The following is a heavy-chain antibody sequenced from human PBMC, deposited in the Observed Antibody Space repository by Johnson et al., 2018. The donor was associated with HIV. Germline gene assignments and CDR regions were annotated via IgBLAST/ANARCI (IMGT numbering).Heavy chain of an antibody. V-gene: IGHV3-30*02. CDR3: ARRTVVTPGAFDI. D-gene: IGHD4-23*01. CDR2: IRYDGSNK. Sequence: QVQLVESGGGVVQPGGSLRLSCAASGFTFTTYGMHWVRQAPGKGLEWVAFIRYDGSNKYYVASVKGRFTISRDNFKNTLYLQMNSLRAEDTAVYYCARRTVVTPGAFDIWGQGTMVTVSS. CDR1: GFTFTTYG. J-gene: IGHJ3*02.